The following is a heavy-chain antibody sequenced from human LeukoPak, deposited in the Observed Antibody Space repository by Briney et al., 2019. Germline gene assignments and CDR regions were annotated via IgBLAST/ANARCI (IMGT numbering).Heavy chain of an antibody. V-gene: IGHV3-23*01. CDR1: GITLSNYG. J-gene: IGHJ6*02. Sequence: GGSLRLSCAVSGITLSNYGMSWVRQAPGKGLEWVSGISGSGGNTYYADSVKGRFTISRDNSKNTLYLQMNSLRAEDTAVYYCAKEIRGVLLWFGELSRGMDVWGQGTTVTVSS. CDR3: AKEIRGVLLWFGELSRGMDV. CDR2: ISGSGGNT. D-gene: IGHD3-10*01.